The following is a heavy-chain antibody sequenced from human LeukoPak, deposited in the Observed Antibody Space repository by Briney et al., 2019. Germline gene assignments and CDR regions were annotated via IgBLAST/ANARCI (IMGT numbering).Heavy chain of an antibody. CDR1: GFTSSSYS. Sequence: GGSLRLSCAASGFTSSSYSMNWVRQAPGKGLEWVSSISSSSSYIYYADSVKGRFTISRDNAKNSLYLQMNSLRAEDTAVYYCARDQPAAMGYGMDVWGQGTTVTVSS. V-gene: IGHV3-21*01. CDR2: ISSSSSYI. D-gene: IGHD2-2*01. CDR3: ARDQPAAMGYGMDV. J-gene: IGHJ6*02.